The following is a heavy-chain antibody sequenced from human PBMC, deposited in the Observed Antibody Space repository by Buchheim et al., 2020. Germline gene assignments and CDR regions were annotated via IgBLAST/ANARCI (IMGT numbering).Heavy chain of an antibody. CDR2: IKQDGSEK. CDR1: GFMFSTYW. D-gene: IGHD4-11*01. J-gene: IGHJ6*02. CDR3: VRASSTVRAYYYGMDV. Sequence: EVQLMESGGVLVQPGGSLRLSCAASGFMFSTYWMSWVRQAPGKGLEWVANIKQDGSEKNYVDSVEGRFTISRDNAKNSLDLQMNSLRVEDTGVYFCVRASSTVRAYYYGMDVWGQGTT. V-gene: IGHV3-7*04.